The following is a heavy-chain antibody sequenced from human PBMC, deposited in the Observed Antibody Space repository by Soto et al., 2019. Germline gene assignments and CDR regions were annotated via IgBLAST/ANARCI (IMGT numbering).Heavy chain of an antibody. CDR1: GFTFSSYA. CDR2: ITGSGSTT. CDR3: ARRGGALGY. D-gene: IGHD3-16*01. Sequence: EVQLMESGGGLVQPGGSLRLSCAASGFTFSSYAMSWVRQAPGKGLEWVSVITGSGSTTYYADSVKGRFTISRDNSKNTLCLQMHSLRAEDTAVDYCARRGGALGYWGQGTLVTVSS. J-gene: IGHJ4*02. V-gene: IGHV3-23*01.